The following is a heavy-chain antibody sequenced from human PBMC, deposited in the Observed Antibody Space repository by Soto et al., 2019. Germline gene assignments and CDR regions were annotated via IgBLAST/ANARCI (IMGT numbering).Heavy chain of an antibody. V-gene: IGHV3-23*01. CDR2: ITGRGAGT. J-gene: IGHJ4*02. CDR3: AIVFYEGTATPRIDY. Sequence: PGGSLRLSCAASGLTFSNYAMSWVRQAPGKGLEWVSAITGRGAGTYYADSMKGRFTISRDNSKNTLYLQVNSLRAEDTAVYYCAIVFYEGTATPRIDYCGQGTLVTVAS. CDR1: GLTFSNYA. D-gene: IGHD3-16*01.